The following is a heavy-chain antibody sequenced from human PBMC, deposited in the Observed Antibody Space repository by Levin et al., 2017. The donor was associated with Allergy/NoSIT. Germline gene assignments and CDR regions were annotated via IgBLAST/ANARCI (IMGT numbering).Heavy chain of an antibody. CDR3: AREGVYRIERISSTSPITTKARNWFDP. J-gene: IGHJ5*02. Sequence: ASVKVSCKASGGTFSSYAISWVRQAPGQGLEWMGGIIPIFGTANYAQKFQGRVTITADKSTSTAYMELSSLRSEDTAVYYCAREGVYRIERISSTSPITTKARNWFDPWGQGTLVTVSS. V-gene: IGHV1-69*06. CDR2: IIPIFGTA. CDR1: GGTFSSYA. D-gene: IGHD2-2*01.